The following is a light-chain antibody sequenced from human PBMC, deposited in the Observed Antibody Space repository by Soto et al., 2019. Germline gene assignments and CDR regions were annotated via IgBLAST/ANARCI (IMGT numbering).Light chain of an antibody. CDR1: QSISNDY. Sequence: EIVLTQSQGTLSLSPGERATLSCRASQSISNDYLAWYQQKVGQAPRLLLYGTSSRATGIPDRFSGSGSGTVFTLAISRLEPEDFAVYYCQHYGNSPPFTFGPGTKVDVK. CDR3: QHYGNSPPFT. V-gene: IGKV3-20*01. J-gene: IGKJ3*01. CDR2: GTS.